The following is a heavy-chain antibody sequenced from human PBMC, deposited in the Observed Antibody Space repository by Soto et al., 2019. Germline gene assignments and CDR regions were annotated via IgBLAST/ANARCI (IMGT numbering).Heavy chain of an antibody. CDR1: GFTFSSYG. Sequence: QVQLVESGGGVVQPGRSLRLSCAASGFTFSSYGMHWVRQAPGKGLEWVAVISYDGSNKYYADSVKGRFTISRDNSKNTLYLQMNSLRAEDTDVYYCAKDVVVGATTGMGDYYYYDGMDVWGQGTTVTVSS. J-gene: IGHJ6*02. CDR3: AKDVVVGATTGMGDYYYYDGMDV. V-gene: IGHV3-30*18. CDR2: ISYDGSNK. D-gene: IGHD1-26*01.